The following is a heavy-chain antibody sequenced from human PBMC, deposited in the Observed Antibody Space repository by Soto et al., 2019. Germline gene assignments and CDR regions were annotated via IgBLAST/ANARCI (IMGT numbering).Heavy chain of an antibody. CDR3: ARDKVGYYDSSGYYRVSVPPDYYYGMDV. Sequence: QVQLVQSGAEVKKPGSSVKVSCKASGGTFSSYAISWVRQAPGQGLEWMGGIIPIFGTANYAQKFQGRVTITADESTSTAYMELSSLRSEDTAVYYCARDKVGYYDSSGYYRVSVPPDYYYGMDVWGQGPTVTVSS. D-gene: IGHD3-22*01. J-gene: IGHJ6*02. CDR1: GGTFSSYA. CDR2: IIPIFGTA. V-gene: IGHV1-69*01.